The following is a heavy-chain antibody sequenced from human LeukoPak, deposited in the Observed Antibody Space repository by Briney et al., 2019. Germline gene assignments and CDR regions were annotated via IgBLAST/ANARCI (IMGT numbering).Heavy chain of an antibody. CDR1: GLSFSSYG. V-gene: IGHV3-21*01. CDR3: TRDLLSKSRIHEGSMDV. CDR2: ISGSSSYI. D-gene: IGHD3-10*01. Sequence: GGTLRLSCAASGLSFSSYGMSWVRQAPGKGLEWVSSISGSSSYIYYADSVKGRFTISRDNAKNSLYLQMKSPRVEDTAVYYCTRDLLSKSRIHEGSMDVWGKGTTVTISS. J-gene: IGHJ6*03.